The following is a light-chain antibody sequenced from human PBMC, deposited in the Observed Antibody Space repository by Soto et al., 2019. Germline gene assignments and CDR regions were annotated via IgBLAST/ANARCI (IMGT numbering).Light chain of an antibody. J-gene: IGKJ5*01. CDR1: QSVSSNY. V-gene: IGKV3-20*01. CDR2: GAS. Sequence: EIVLTPSPGTLSLSPGERATLSCRASQSVSSNYLAWYQQKPGQAPRLLIYGASTRAAGIPDRFSGSGSGTDFTLTITRLEPEDSAVYFCQQYTGPPTTFGQGTRLEIK. CDR3: QQYTGPPTT.